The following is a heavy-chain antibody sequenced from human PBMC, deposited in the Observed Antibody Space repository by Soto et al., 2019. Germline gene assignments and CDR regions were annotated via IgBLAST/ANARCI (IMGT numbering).Heavy chain of an antibody. CDR3: ARRTVGWYFDL. CDR1: GFTFSIYA. Sequence: EVQLLESGGGLVQPGGSLRLSCAASGFTFSIYAMNWVRQAPGKGLEWVSVISGSGGSTYYADSVKGRFTISRDNSKNTLYLQMNSLRAEDTAVYYCARRTVGWYFDLWGRGTLVNVSS. D-gene: IGHD4-17*01. J-gene: IGHJ2*01. V-gene: IGHV3-23*01. CDR2: ISGSGGST.